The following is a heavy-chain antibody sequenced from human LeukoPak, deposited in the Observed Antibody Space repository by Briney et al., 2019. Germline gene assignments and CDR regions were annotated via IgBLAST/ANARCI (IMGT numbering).Heavy chain of an antibody. Sequence: PGGSLRLSCAASGFTFSSYATSWVRQAPGKGLEWVSAISGSGGSTYYADSVKGRFTISRDNSKNTLYLQMNSLRAEDTAVYYCAKDPYSSSWYSYFDYWGQGTLVTVSS. CDR2: ISGSGGST. V-gene: IGHV3-23*01. CDR3: AKDPYSSSWYSYFDY. J-gene: IGHJ4*02. CDR1: GFTFSSYA. D-gene: IGHD6-13*01.